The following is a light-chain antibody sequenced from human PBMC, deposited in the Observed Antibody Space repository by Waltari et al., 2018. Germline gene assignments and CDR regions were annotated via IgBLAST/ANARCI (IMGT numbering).Light chain of an antibody. CDR1: QSVLYRSSNKNF. CDR2: WAS. V-gene: IGKV4-1*01. Sequence: DIVVTQYPAPLPVSLGRRATIHCKSSQSVLYRSSNKNFLAWYQQKPGQPPKLLIYWASTRESGVPDRFSGSGSGTDFTLTSSSLQAEDVAVYYCQQYYSTIFTFGPGTKVDIK. J-gene: IGKJ3*01. CDR3: QQYYSTIFT.